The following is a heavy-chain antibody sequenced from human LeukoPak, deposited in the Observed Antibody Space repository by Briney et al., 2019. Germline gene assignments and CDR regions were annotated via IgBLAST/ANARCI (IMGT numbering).Heavy chain of an antibody. V-gene: IGHV3-7*01. Sequence: GGSLRLSCAASGFIFSGYWMSWARQAPGKGLEWVANVKQDGSVHQYVDSVKGRFTISRDNAKNSVYLQMDSLRAEDTAVYYCARVNGGQWLHYYYMDVWGKGTTVTVSS. CDR3: ARVNGGQWLHYYYMDV. CDR1: GFIFSGYW. D-gene: IGHD6-19*01. CDR2: VKQDGSVH. J-gene: IGHJ6*03.